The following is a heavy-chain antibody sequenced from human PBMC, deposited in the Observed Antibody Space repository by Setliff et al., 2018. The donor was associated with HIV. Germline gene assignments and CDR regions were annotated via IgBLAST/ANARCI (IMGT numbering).Heavy chain of an antibody. J-gene: IGHJ3*02. Sequence: SVKVSCKASGGTFSSYAINWVRQAPGQGLEWMGGIIPIFGTANYAQKFQGRLTIPADESLTTAYMELSSLTSEDTAVYYCGRPTTEGDYYDSSGYLSGAFDIWGQGTMVTVSS. CDR2: IIPIFGTA. CDR1: GGTFSSYA. CDR3: GRPTTEGDYYDSSGYLSGAFDI. D-gene: IGHD3-22*01. V-gene: IGHV1-69*13.